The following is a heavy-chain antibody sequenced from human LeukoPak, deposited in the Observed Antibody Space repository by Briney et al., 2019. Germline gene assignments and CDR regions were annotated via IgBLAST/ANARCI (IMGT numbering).Heavy chain of an antibody. Sequence: GGSLRLSCEGSGFSVSTNYMNWVRPAPGKGLEWVSILYSGGSTYYADSVKGRFTVSRDSSKNTLYLHMNSLRAEDTAVYYCARVGDHYHWYLDVWGRGTLVTASS. CDR2: LYSGGST. J-gene: IGHJ2*01. V-gene: IGHV3-53*01. CDR3: ARVGDHYHWYLDV. D-gene: IGHD3-10*01. CDR1: GFSVSTNY.